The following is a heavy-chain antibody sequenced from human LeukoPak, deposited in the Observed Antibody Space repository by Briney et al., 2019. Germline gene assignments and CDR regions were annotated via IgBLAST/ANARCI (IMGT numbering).Heavy chain of an antibody. J-gene: IGHJ4*02. CDR3: AKYGDYGSGSYSPLFDY. D-gene: IGHD3-10*01. CDR2: ISYDGSNK. V-gene: IGHV3-30*18. Sequence: GRSLRLSCAASGFTFSSYGMHWVRQAPGKGLEWVAVISYDGSNKYYADSVKGRFTISRDNSKNTLYLQMNSLRAEDTAVYYCAKYGDYGSGSYSPLFDYWGQGTLVTVSS. CDR1: GFTFSSYG.